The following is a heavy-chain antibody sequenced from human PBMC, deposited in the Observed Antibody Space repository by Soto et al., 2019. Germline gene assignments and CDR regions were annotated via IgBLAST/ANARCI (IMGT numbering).Heavy chain of an antibody. V-gene: IGHV1-24*01. Sequence: ASVKVSCKVSGYTLTELSMHWVRQAPGKGLEWMGGFDPEDGETIYAQKFQGRVTMTEDTSTGTAYMELSSLRSEDTAVYYCARILRGVTPEYYYFGMDVWGQGTTVTVSS. CDR1: GYTLTELS. CDR3: ARILRGVTPEYYYFGMDV. D-gene: IGHD2-21*02. CDR2: FDPEDGET. J-gene: IGHJ6*02.